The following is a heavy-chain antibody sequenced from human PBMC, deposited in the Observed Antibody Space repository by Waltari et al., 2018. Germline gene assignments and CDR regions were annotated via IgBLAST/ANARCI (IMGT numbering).Heavy chain of an antibody. CDR3: ARGPIVVVPAAIFYYYYYGMDV. D-gene: IGHD2-2*02. CDR2: INHSGST. Sequence: QVQLQQWGAGLLKPSETLSLTCAVYGGSFSGYYWSWIRQPPGKGLEWIGEINHSGSTNSNPSLKSRVTISVDKSKNQFSLKLSSATAADTAVYYCARGPIVVVPAAIFYYYYYGMDVWGQGTTVTVSS. J-gene: IGHJ6*02. CDR1: GGSFSGYY. V-gene: IGHV4-34*01.